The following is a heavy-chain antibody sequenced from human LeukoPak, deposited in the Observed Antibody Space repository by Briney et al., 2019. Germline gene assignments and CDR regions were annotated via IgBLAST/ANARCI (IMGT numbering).Heavy chain of an antibody. J-gene: IGHJ6*03. Sequence: KSSETLSLTCAVYGGSFSGYYWSWIRQPPGKGLEWIGEVNHSGSTKYSPSLKSRVTISVDTSKNQFSLKLSSVTAAGTAVYYCARRVGRWFGERAYYYNYMDVWGKGTTVTISS. V-gene: IGHV4-34*01. CDR1: GGSFSGYY. CDR3: ARRVGRWFGERAYYYNYMDV. CDR2: VNHSGST. D-gene: IGHD3-10*01.